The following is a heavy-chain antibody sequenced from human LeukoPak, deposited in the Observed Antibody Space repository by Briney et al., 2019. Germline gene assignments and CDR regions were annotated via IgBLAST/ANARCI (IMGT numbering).Heavy chain of an antibody. D-gene: IGHD3-10*01. CDR1: GYTFTGYY. V-gene: IGHV1-2*06. Sequence: ASVKVSCKASGYTFTGYYMHWLRQAPGQGLEWMGRINPNSGGTNYAQKFQGRVTMTRDTSISTAYMELSRLRSDDTAVYYCAREKWYYGSGSYHFDYWGQGTLVTVSS. CDR3: AREKWYYGSGSYHFDY. J-gene: IGHJ4*02. CDR2: INPNSGGT.